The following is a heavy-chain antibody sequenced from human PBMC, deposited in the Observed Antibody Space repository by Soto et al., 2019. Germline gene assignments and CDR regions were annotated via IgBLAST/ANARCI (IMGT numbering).Heavy chain of an antibody. J-gene: IGHJ4*02. CDR3: AKEGRYSRFLDV. D-gene: IGHD6-13*01. CDR1: GFSFSTYA. CDR2: IGSSGDST. V-gene: IGHV3-23*01. Sequence: EVQLLESGGDLVQPGGSLRLSCAASGFSFSTYAMSWVRQAPGRGLEWVSAIGSSGDSTYYVDSVKGRFTISRDSSKKTLYLFMHNRRAEDTAVYYCAKEGRYSRFLDVWGQGTLVTVSS.